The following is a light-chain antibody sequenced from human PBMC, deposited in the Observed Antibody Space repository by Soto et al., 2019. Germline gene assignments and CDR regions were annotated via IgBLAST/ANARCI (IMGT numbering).Light chain of an antibody. CDR2: EDY. CDR1: KLGDKD. V-gene: IGLV3-1*01. CDR3: QVWDRTTSTYV. J-gene: IGLJ1*01. Sequence: SYELTQPPSVSVSPGQTASITCSGDKLGDKDACWYQQKPGQSPVVVIYEDYKRPSGIPERFSGFNSGNTATLTISGTQALDEADYYCQVWDRTTSTYVFGTGTKLTVL.